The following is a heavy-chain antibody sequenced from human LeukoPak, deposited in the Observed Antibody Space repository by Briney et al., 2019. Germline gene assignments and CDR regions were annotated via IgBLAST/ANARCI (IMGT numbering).Heavy chain of an antibody. J-gene: IGHJ4*02. CDR2: IWYDGSNK. V-gene: IGHV3-33*01. D-gene: IGHD6-19*01. Sequence: PGGSLRLSCAASGFTFSSYGMHWVRQAPGKGLEWVAVIWYDGSNKYYADSVKGRFTISRDNSKNTLYLQMNSLRAEDTAVYYCADSGWLYYFDYWGQGTLVTVSS. CDR1: GFTFSSYG. CDR3: ADSGWLYYFDY.